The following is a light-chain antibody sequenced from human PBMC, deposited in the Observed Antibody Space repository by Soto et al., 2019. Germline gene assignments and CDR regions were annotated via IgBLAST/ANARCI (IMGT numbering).Light chain of an antibody. CDR1: QGISSW. V-gene: IGKV1-8*01. J-gene: IGKJ4*01. Sequence: AIRMTQSPSSFSASTGDRVTITCRASQGISSWLDWYQQKPGKAPKLLIYGAYTLQSGVPSRFSGSGSGTEFTLTISSLQPEDFATYYCLQTSSFPRSFGGGTKVDIK. CDR2: GAY. CDR3: LQTSSFPRS.